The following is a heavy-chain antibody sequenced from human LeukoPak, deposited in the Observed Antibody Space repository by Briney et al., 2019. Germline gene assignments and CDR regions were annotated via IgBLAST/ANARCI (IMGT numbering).Heavy chain of an antibody. D-gene: IGHD2-15*01. V-gene: IGHV1-18*01. CDR3: ARRYCSSGSCYFDY. J-gene: IGHJ4*02. Sequence: ASAKVSCKASGYTFSSYGISWVRQAPGQGLEWMGWSSGYKGNTNYAQKLQGRVTMTTDTSTRTAYTELRSLRSDDTAVYYCARRYCSSGSCYFDYWGQGTLVTVSS. CDR2: SSGYKGNT. CDR1: GYTFSSYG.